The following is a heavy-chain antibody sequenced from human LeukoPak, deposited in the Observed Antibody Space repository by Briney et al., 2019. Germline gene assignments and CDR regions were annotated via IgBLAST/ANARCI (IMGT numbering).Heavy chain of an antibody. Sequence: GGSLRLFCAASGFTFSSYAMSWVRQAPGKGLEWVSAISGSGGSTYYADSVKGQLTISRDNSKNTVYLQMNSLRADDTAVYYCAKLLVGATDYWGQGTLVTVSS. CDR1: GFTFSSYA. V-gene: IGHV3-23*01. J-gene: IGHJ4*02. CDR3: AKLLVGATDY. D-gene: IGHD1-26*01. CDR2: ISGSGGST.